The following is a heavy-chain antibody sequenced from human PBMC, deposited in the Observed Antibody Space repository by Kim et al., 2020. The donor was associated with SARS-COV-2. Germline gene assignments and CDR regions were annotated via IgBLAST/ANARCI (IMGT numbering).Heavy chain of an antibody. Sequence: SVKGRLTISRDNAKNSLYLQMNSLRAEDTAVYYCARDLGAAAQFDYWGQGTLVTVSS. D-gene: IGHD6-13*01. CDR3: ARDLGAAAQFDY. J-gene: IGHJ4*02. V-gene: IGHV3-21*01.